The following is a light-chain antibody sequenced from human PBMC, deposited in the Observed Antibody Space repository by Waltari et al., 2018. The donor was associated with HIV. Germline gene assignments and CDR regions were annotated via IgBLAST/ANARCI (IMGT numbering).Light chain of an antibody. CDR3: SSYTSSIS. CDR1: SSDVGGYNY. CDR2: DVS. V-gene: IGLV2-14*01. Sequence: QSALTQPASVSGSPGQSITISCTGTSSDVGGYNYVSWYQQHPGKAPKLVIYDVSNRPSGVSNRFSGSKSGNTASLTISGLQAEDEADYYCSSYTSSISFGTGTKVTVL. J-gene: IGLJ1*01.